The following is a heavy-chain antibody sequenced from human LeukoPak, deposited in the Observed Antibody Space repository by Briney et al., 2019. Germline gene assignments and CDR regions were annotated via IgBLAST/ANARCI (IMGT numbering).Heavy chain of an antibody. V-gene: IGHV3-48*03. J-gene: IGHJ4*02. CDR3: ARERGTIDY. CDR2: ISSSGSTI. Sequence: GRSLRLSCAASGFTFSSYEMNWVRQAPGKGLEWVSYISSSGSTIYYADSVKGRFTISRDNAKNSLYLQMNSLRAEDTAVYYCARERGTIDYWGQGTLVTVSS. CDR1: GFTFSSYE.